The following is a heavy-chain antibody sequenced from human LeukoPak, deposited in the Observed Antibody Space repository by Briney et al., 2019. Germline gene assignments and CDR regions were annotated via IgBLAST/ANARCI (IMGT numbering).Heavy chain of an antibody. CDR1: GYTFTSYA. J-gene: IGHJ6*03. CDR2: ISTNTGNP. CDR3: ARVRYSSGWSGYYYYYMDV. D-gene: IGHD6-19*01. V-gene: IGHV7-4-1*02. Sequence: ASVKVSCKASGYTFTSYAMNWVRQAPGQGLEWMGWISTNTGNPTYAQGFTGRFVFSLDTSVSTAYLQISSLKAEDTAVYYCARVRYSSGWSGYYYYYMDVWGKGTTVTVSS.